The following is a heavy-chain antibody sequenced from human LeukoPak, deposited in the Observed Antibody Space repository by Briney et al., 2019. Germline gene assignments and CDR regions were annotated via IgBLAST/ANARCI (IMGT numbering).Heavy chain of an antibody. V-gene: IGHV3-30*03. J-gene: IGHJ4*02. CDR2: ISRDGKRQ. Sequence: GGSLRLSCATSGFIFNNYDPHWVRQAPGKGLEWLATISRDGKRQFYTDSVKGRFTISRDDSRNTLCLQMNSLRPEDTAVYYCARDRLNRAYCGNDCYSAAFDYWGQGTLVTVSS. D-gene: IGHD2-21*02. CDR1: GFIFNNYD. CDR3: ARDRLNRAYCGNDCYSAAFDY.